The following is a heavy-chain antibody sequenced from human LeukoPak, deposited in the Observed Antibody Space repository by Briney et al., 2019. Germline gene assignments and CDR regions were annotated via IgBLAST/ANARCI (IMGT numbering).Heavy chain of an antibody. Sequence: GGSLRLSCAASGFTFSSYGMHWVRQAPGKGLEWVAVISYDGSNKYYADSVKGRFTISRDNSKNTLYLQMNSLRAEDTAVYYCAKDGSRGSGSWYDAFDIWGQGTMVTLSS. CDR1: GFTFSSYG. J-gene: IGHJ3*02. D-gene: IGHD3-10*01. CDR2: ISYDGSNK. CDR3: AKDGSRGSGSWYDAFDI. V-gene: IGHV3-30*18.